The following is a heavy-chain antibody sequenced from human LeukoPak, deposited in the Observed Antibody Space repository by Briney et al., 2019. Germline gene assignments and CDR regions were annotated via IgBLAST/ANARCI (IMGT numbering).Heavy chain of an antibody. D-gene: IGHD4-17*01. CDR1: GYSISSGYY. V-gene: IGHV4-4*07. CDR2: IYTSGST. Sequence: SETLSLTCTVSGYSISSGYYWSWIRQPAGKGLEWIGRIYTSGSTNYNPSLKSRVTMSVDTSKNQFSLNLNSVTAADTAVYYCARGPTTVTRAFDYWGQGTLVTVSS. CDR3: ARGPTTVTRAFDY. J-gene: IGHJ4*02.